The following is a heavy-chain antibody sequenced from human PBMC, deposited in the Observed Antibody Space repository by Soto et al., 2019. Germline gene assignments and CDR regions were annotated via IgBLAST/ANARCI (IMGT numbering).Heavy chain of an antibody. Sequence: QVQLVESGGGVVQPGRSLRLSCAASGFTFSSYAMHWVRQAPGKGLEWVAVISYDGSNKYYADSVKGRFTISRDNSKNTLYLQMNSLRAEDTAVYYCARDRGYCSGGSCSTPYYYYGMDVWGQGTTVTVSS. CDR1: GFTFSSYA. CDR2: ISYDGSNK. CDR3: ARDRGYCSGGSCSTPYYYYGMDV. D-gene: IGHD2-15*01. V-gene: IGHV3-30-3*01. J-gene: IGHJ6*02.